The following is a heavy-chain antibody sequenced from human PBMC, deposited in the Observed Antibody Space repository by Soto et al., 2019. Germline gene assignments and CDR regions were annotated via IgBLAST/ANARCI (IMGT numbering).Heavy chain of an antibody. Sequence: QVQLVQSGAEEKKPGASVKVSCKASGYTFTSYTMHWVRQAPGQRLEWMGWINPGNGNTKYSQKFQGRVTITRDTSASTAYMELSSLRSEDTAVYYCARNIISDYWGQGTLVTVSS. V-gene: IGHV1-3*05. CDR1: GYTFTSYT. D-gene: IGHD3-10*01. CDR2: INPGNGNT. J-gene: IGHJ4*02. CDR3: ARNIISDY.